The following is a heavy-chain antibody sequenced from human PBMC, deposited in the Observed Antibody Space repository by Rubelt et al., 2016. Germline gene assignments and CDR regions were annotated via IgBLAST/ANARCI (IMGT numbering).Heavy chain of an antibody. Sequence: SCNGSGYSFTTYWIGWVRQMPGKGLEWMGIIYPGDSDTRYIQSFQGQVTISADKSINSAYLQWSSLKASDTAIYYCARQRYCSGGSCYPDYWGQGTLVTVSS. V-gene: IGHV5-51*01. CDR1: GYSFTTYW. CDR3: ARQRYCSGGSCYPDY. CDR2: IYPGDSDT. J-gene: IGHJ4*02. D-gene: IGHD2-15*01.